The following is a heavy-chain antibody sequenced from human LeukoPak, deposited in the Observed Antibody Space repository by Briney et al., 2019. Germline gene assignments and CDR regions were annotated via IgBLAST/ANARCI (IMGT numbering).Heavy chain of an antibody. Sequence: SVKVSCKASGGTFSSYAISWVRQAPGQGLEWMGGIIPIFGTANYAQKFQGRVTITADESTSTAYMELSSLRSEDTAVYYCASLPDYSTRFDPWGQGTLVTVSS. CDR1: GGTFSSYA. J-gene: IGHJ5*02. CDR3: ASLPDYSTRFDP. V-gene: IGHV1-69*13. CDR2: IIPIFGTA. D-gene: IGHD4-11*01.